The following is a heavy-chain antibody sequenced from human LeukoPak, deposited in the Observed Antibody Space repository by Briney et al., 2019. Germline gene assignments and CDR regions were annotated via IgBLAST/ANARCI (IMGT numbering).Heavy chain of an antibody. CDR2: IKPDGSDK. CDR3: ARASAVAGTRDY. Sequence: GGSLRLSCTASGFSFSSYWMSWVRQAPGKGLEWVANIKPDGSDKYYVDSVKGRFTISRDNAKNSLYLQMNSLRAEDSALYYCARASAVAGTRDYWGQGTLVIVSS. CDR1: GFSFSSYW. V-gene: IGHV3-7*01. D-gene: IGHD6-19*01. J-gene: IGHJ4*02.